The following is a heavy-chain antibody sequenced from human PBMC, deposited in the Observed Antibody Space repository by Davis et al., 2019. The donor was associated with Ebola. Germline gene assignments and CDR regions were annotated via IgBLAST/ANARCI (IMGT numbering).Heavy chain of an antibody. CDR3: PRENVLSYYYTAMDV. CDR1: GILLSRYN. J-gene: IGHJ6*02. Sequence: GEFLKTSRSASGILLSRYNMNWVRQAPEKVPVWVAYISPNSNNVHSAHSLDGRFTISRDNAKNSLYQQMNSLGDEDTAVYYCPRENVLSYYYTAMDVWGRGTTVTVSS. D-gene: IGHD3-10*02. V-gene: IGHV3-48*02. CDR2: ISPNSNNV.